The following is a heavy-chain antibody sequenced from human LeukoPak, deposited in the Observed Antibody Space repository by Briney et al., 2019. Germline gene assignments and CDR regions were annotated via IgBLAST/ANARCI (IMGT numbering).Heavy chain of an antibody. D-gene: IGHD3-22*01. CDR3: ANTQSPYDSSGYYSVSYYFDY. V-gene: IGHV3-74*01. CDR2: INSDGSSA. CDR1: GFTFSSYW. Sequence: GGSLRLSCAASGFTFSSYWMHWVRQAPGKGLVWVSRINSDGSSASYADSVKGRFTISRDNAKNTLYLQMNSLRAEDTAVYYCANTQSPYDSSGYYSVSYYFDYWGQGTLVTVSS. J-gene: IGHJ4*02.